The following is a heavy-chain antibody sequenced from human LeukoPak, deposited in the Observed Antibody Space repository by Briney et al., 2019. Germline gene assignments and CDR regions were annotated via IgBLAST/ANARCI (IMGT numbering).Heavy chain of an antibody. CDR3: ARDHSNYQRLYYFDY. Sequence: ASVKVSCKASGGTFSSYAISWVRQAPGQGLEWMGGIIPIFGTANYAQKFQGRVTITADESTSTAYMELSSLRSEDTAVYYCARDHSNYQRLYYFDYWGQGTLVTASS. D-gene: IGHD4-11*01. J-gene: IGHJ4*02. V-gene: IGHV1-69*13. CDR1: GGTFSSYA. CDR2: IIPIFGTA.